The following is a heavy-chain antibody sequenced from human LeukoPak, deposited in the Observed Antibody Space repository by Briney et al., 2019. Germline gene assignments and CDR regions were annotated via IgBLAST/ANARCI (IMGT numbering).Heavy chain of an antibody. D-gene: IGHD6-19*01. CDR1: GFTFSSYW. Sequence: GGSLRLSCAASGFTFSSYWMSWVRQAPGKGLEWVANIKQDGSEKYYVDSVKGRFTISRDNAKNSLYLQMNSLRAEDTAVYYCAKDTSGWYAYGDYWGQGTLVTVSS. CDR2: IKQDGSEK. J-gene: IGHJ4*02. CDR3: AKDTSGWYAYGDY. V-gene: IGHV3-7*01.